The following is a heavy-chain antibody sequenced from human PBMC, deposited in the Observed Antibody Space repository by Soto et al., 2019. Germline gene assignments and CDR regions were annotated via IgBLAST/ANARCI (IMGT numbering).Heavy chain of an antibody. CDR3: ARCDVITNNWFDP. V-gene: IGHV4-31*01. D-gene: IGHD3-22*01. CDR1: GGSISSGGYY. CDR2: IYSSGST. J-gene: IGHJ5*02. Sequence: QVQLQESGTGLVKPSQTLSLTCTVSGGSISSGGYYWSWIRQHPGKGLEWIGYIYSSGSTYYNPSLKSQVTTSVYTSKNQFSLKLSSVTAADTAVYYCARCDVITNNWFDPWGQGTLVTVSS.